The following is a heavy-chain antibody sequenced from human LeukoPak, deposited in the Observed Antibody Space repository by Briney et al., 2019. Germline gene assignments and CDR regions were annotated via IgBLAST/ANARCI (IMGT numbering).Heavy chain of an antibody. D-gene: IGHD2-15*01. CDR3: VRVKGSYFDY. CDR2: ISASGSAI. J-gene: IGHJ4*02. Sequence: PGGSLILSCTASGFPLSSYSMNWIRQAPGKGLEWISYISASGSAIYYVDSVKGRVTASRDNARNSLFLQMDSPRAEDTAVYYCVRVKGSYFDYWGPGTLVTVSS. CDR1: GFPLSSYS. V-gene: IGHV3-48*01.